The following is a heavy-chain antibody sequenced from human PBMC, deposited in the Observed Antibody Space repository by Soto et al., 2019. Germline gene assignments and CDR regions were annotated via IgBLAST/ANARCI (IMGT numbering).Heavy chain of an antibody. Sequence: GGSLRLSCAASGFTFSSYSMNWVRQAPGKGLEWVSYISSSSSTIYYADSVKGRFTISRDNAKNSLYLQMNSLRAEDTAVYYCARVSRGGTYWGQGTLVTVSS. D-gene: IGHD3-10*01. J-gene: IGHJ4*02. CDR3: ARVSRGGTY. CDR2: ISSSSSTI. CDR1: GFTFSSYS. V-gene: IGHV3-48*01.